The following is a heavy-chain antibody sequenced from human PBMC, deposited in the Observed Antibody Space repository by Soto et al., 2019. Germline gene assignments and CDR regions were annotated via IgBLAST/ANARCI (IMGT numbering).Heavy chain of an antibody. CDR2: IYYSGST. CDR3: ARRYGGNFDY. V-gene: IGHV4-59*01. J-gene: IGHJ4*02. D-gene: IGHD1-26*01. CDR1: GGSINNYY. Sequence: SETLSLTCTVSGGSINNYYWSWIRQPPGKGLEWIGYIYYSGSTNYNPSLKSRVTISVDTSKNQFSLKLSSVTAADTAVYYCARRYGGNFDYWGQRTPVTVSS.